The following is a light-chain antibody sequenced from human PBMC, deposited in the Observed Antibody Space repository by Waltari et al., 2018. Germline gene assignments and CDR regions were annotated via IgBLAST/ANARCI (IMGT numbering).Light chain of an antibody. J-gene: IGLJ2*01. Sequence: SYELTQPPSVSVSAGQTARITCSGDALPRHYAYWYQQRPGQAPMLMIYQDTQRPSEIPERFSGSSSGTTVTLTISEVQAEDEADYYCQSADGSGTYVVFGGGTKLTVL. CDR2: QDT. CDR1: ALPRHY. V-gene: IGLV3-25*03. CDR3: QSADGSGTYVV.